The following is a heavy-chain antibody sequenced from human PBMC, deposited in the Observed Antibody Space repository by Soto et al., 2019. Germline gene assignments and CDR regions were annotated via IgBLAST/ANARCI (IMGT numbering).Heavy chain of an antibody. CDR1: GFTFSSYG. D-gene: IGHD6-13*01. Sequence: PGGSLRLSCAASGFTFSSYGMHWVRQAPGKGLEWVAVIWYDGSNKYYADSVKGRFTISRDNSKNTLYLQMNSLRAEDTAVYYCARDPGSSSWPPDYWGQGTLVTVSS. CDR3: ARDPGSSSWPPDY. V-gene: IGHV3-33*01. CDR2: IWYDGSNK. J-gene: IGHJ4*02.